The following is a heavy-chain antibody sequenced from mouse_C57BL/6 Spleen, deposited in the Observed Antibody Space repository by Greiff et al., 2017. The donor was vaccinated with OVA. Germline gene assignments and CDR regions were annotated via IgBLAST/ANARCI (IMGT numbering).Heavy chain of an antibody. Sequence: VQLQQPGAELVRPGSSVKLSCKASGYTFTSYWMDWVKQRPGQGLEWIGNIYPSDSETHYTQKFKDKATLTVDKSSSTAYMQLSSLTSEDSAVYYCARNGDSSGRFDYWGQGTTLTVSS. D-gene: IGHD3-2*02. CDR1: GYTFTSYW. V-gene: IGHV1-61*01. J-gene: IGHJ2*01. CDR2: IYPSDSET. CDR3: ARNGDSSGRFDY.